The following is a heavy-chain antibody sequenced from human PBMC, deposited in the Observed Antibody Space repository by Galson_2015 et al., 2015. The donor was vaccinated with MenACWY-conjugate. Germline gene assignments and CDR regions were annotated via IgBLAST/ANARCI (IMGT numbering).Heavy chain of an antibody. CDR1: GFTFSSYW. D-gene: IGHD3-10*01. V-gene: IGHV3-74*01. CDR3: VRGAEYGSGSYSVGEY. J-gene: IGHJ4*02. CDR2: INSGGSST. Sequence: SLRLSCAASGFTFSSYWMHWVRQVPGKGLVWGSRINSGGSSTNYADSVKGRFTISRDNARNTPYLQMNSLRAEDTAVYYCVRGAEYGSGSYSVGEYWGQGTLVTVSS.